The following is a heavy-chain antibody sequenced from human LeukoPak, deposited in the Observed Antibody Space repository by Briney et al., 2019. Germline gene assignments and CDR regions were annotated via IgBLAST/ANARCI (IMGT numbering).Heavy chain of an antibody. CDR3: ARAVSGSSWSFDY. CDR2: IKQDGSEK. D-gene: IGHD6-13*01. Sequence: GGSLRLSCAASGFTFSSYWMSWVRQAPGKGLEWVANIKQDGSEKYYVDSVKGRFTISRDNAKNSLYLQMNSLRAEDTAVYYCARAVSGSSWSFDYWGQGTLVTVSS. J-gene: IGHJ4*02. CDR1: GFTFSSYW. V-gene: IGHV3-7*01.